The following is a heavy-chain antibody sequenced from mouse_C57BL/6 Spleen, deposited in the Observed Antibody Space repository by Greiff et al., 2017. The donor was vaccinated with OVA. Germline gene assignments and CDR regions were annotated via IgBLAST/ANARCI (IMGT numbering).Heavy chain of an antibody. CDR1: GYAFSSYW. J-gene: IGHJ4*01. CDR2: IYPGDGDT. Sequence: QVQLKQSGAELVKPGASVKISCKASGYAFSSYWMNWVKQRPGKGLEWIGQIYPGDGDTNYNGKFKGKATLTADKSSSTAYMQLSSLTSEDSAVYFCARSGVTTLAMDYWGQGTSVTVSS. D-gene: IGHD2-3*01. CDR3: ARSGVTTLAMDY. V-gene: IGHV1-80*01.